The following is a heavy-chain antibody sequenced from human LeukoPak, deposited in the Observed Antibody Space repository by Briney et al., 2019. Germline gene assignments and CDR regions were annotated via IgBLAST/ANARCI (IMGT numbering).Heavy chain of an antibody. J-gene: IGHJ4*02. V-gene: IGHV6-1*01. Sequence: LEWLGRTYYRSTWYSEYAVSVKSRITINPDTSKNQLSLQLNSVTPEDTAVYYCARELTGFDYWGQGTPVTVSS. CDR2: TYYRSTWYS. CDR3: ARELTGFDY. D-gene: IGHD7-27*01.